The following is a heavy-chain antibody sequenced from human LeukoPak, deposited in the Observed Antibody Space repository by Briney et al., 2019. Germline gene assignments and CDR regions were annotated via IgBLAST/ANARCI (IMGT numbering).Heavy chain of an antibody. Sequence: SETLSLTCTVSGVSIGTYYWSGIRQPPGKGLEWIGNIYYSGSTKYNPSLKSRVTISVDTSKNHFSLKLSSVTAADTAVYYCSRHGNYYDSSGYNYYFDYWGQGTLGTVSS. CDR3: SRHGNYYDSSGYNYYFDY. V-gene: IGHV4-59*08. J-gene: IGHJ4*02. D-gene: IGHD3-22*01. CDR2: IYYSGST. CDR1: GVSIGTYY.